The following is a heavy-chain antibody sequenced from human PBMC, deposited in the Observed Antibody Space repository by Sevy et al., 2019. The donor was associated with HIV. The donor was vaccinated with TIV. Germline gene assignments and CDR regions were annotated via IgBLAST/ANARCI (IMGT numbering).Heavy chain of an antibody. CDR3: ARQRASSGYFYFDS. J-gene: IGHJ4*02. CDR1: GGSISSGDYY. D-gene: IGHD3-22*01. V-gene: IGHV4-30-4*01. Sequence: SETLSLTCTVSGGSISSGDYYWSWIRQPPGKGLEWIGYIFYSGSTYFNPSLKSRVTISLDTSKSQFSLRLSSVTAADTAAFYCARQRASSGYFYFDSWGQGTLVTVSS. CDR2: IFYSGST.